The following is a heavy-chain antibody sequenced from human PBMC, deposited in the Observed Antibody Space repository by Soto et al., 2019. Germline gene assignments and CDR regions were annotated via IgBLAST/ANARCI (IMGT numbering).Heavy chain of an antibody. V-gene: IGHV3-23*01. CDR2: LIGGHYGT. J-gene: IGHJ5*02. Sequence: GSLRLSCTASGFTLQNYAMAWVRQAPGKGLEWVSTLIGGHYGTAYSYSVKGRFTVSRDNSKNCLYLQMNSLGVEDTAMYFCAKGKSTGDIDWFDPWGQGSLVTVSS. CDR3: AKGKSTGDIDWFDP. CDR1: GFTLQNYA. D-gene: IGHD3-10*01.